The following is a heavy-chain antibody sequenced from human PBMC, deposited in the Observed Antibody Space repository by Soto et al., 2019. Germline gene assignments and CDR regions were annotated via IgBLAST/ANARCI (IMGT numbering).Heavy chain of an antibody. V-gene: IGHV3-33*01. CDR3: ARAGGTTVTGLWHFDS. D-gene: IGHD4-17*01. CDR2: IWYDGTQK. Sequence: PVGSLRLSCEASGFTFNTYSMHWVRQPPGKGLEWLAAIWYDGTQKYYADSVKGRSIISRDNSKKTLYLEMNSLRAEDTAVYYCARAGGTTVTGLWHFDSWGHGTLVTVSS. CDR1: GFTFNTYS. J-gene: IGHJ4*01.